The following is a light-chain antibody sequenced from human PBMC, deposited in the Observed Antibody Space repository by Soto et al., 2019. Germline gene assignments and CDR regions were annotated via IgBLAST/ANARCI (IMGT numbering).Light chain of an antibody. Sequence: DIQMTQSPSTLSASVGDRIIITCRASQSISSWLAWYQQKPGKVPKLLIYKASSLESGVPSRFSGSGSGTEFTLTISSLQPDDSATYFCHQYSASHTFGGGTKVDIK. CDR2: KAS. CDR1: QSISSW. CDR3: HQYSASHT. J-gene: IGKJ4*01. V-gene: IGKV1-5*03.